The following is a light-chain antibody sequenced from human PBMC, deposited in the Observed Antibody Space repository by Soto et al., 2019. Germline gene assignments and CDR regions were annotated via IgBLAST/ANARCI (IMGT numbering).Light chain of an antibody. Sequence: DIQMTQSPSSMSASVEDRVIITCRASQSISNPLNWYQQKPGKAPKLLIFAESSLQSGFPSRFSGSRSGPDFTLTIISLQPEDFATYYFQQRYSSPPTFGQGTKVEIK. V-gene: IGKV1-39*01. J-gene: IGKJ1*01. CDR3: QQRYSSPPT. CDR1: QSISNP. CDR2: AES.